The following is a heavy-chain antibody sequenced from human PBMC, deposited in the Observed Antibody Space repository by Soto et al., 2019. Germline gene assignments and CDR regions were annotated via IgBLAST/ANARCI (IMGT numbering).Heavy chain of an antibody. CDR3: AHAGDYDLLTFDH. D-gene: IGHD4-17*01. V-gene: IGHV2-5*02. CDR1: GFSLSSYGMG. Sequence: QITLKESGPTLVRPAQTLTLTCGFSGFSLSSYGMGVAWIRQPPGKALEWLALIYWDDDKRYSPSLKDRLALSKDTSSNQVVLTITNMDPGAKATSVLAHAGDYDLLTFDHWGPGTLVTVSS. J-gene: IGHJ4*02. CDR2: IYWDDDK.